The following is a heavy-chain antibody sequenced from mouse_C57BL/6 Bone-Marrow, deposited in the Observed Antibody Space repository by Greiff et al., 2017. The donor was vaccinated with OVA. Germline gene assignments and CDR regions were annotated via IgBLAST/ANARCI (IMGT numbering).Heavy chain of an antibody. CDR2: IWRGGST. D-gene: IGHD2-5*01. J-gene: IGHJ4*01. V-gene: IGHV2-5*01. Sequence: VKLVESGPGLVQPSQSLSITCTVSGFSLTSYGVHWVRQSPGKGLEWLGVIWRGGSTDYNAAFMSRLSITKDNSKSQVFFKMNSLQADDTAIYYCAKNGYSNPHYYAMDYWGQGTSVTVSS. CDR3: AKNGYSNPHYYAMDY. CDR1: GFSLTSYG.